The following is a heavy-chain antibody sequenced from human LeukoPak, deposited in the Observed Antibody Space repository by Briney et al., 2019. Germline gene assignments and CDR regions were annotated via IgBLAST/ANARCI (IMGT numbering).Heavy chain of an antibody. CDR1: GFTFSSYA. CDR2: ISGSGGTT. V-gene: IGHV3-23*01. D-gene: IGHD1-7*01. Sequence: PGGSLRLSCAASGFTFSSYAMSWVRQAPGKGLEWVSTISGSGGTTYYADSVKGRFTISRDNAKNSLYLQMNSLRAEDTAVYYCARDGDYNWNYRSGFDYWGQGTLVTVSS. J-gene: IGHJ4*02. CDR3: ARDGDYNWNYRSGFDY.